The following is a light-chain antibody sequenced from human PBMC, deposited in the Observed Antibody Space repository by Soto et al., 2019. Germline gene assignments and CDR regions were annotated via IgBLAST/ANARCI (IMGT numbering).Light chain of an antibody. CDR3: QQYNLMYT. CDR1: QTISSW. J-gene: IGKJ2*01. CDR2: KAS. Sequence: DIQMTQSPSTLSGSVGDRVTITCRASQTISSWLAWYQQKPGKAPKLLIYKASTLKSGVPSRFSGSGSGTEFTLTISSLQPDDFATYYCQQYNLMYTFGQGTKLEIK. V-gene: IGKV1-5*03.